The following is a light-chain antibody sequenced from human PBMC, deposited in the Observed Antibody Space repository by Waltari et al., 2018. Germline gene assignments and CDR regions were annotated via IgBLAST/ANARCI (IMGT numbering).Light chain of an antibody. CDR3: QHYYNWPRA. Sequence: EIVMTQSPATLSVSPGERGTLSCRASQSISSSLAWYQHKPGQAPRLLIYGASTRATDIPARFSGSGSGTEFTLTITGLQSEDFAVYYCQHYYNWPRAFGPGTNVEIK. CDR1: QSISSS. V-gene: IGKV3-15*01. CDR2: GAS. J-gene: IGKJ1*01.